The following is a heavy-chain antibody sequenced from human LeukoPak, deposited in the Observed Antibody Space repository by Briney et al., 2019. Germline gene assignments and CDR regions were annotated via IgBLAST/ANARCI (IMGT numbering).Heavy chain of an antibody. D-gene: IGHD4-17*01. CDR2: ISSSSSYI. J-gene: IGHJ3*02. V-gene: IGHV3-21*01. CDR1: GFTFSSYS. Sequence: GGSLRLSCAASGFTFSSYSMNWVRQAPGKGLEWVSSISSSSSYIYYADSVKGRFTISRDNAKNSLYLQMNSLRAEDTAVYYCARVGRHPTVTGFDAFDIWGQGTMVTVSS. CDR3: ARVGRHPTVTGFDAFDI.